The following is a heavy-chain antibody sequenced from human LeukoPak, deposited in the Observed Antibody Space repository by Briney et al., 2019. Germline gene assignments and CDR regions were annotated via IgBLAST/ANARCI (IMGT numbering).Heavy chain of an antibody. V-gene: IGHV3-23*01. J-gene: IGHJ4*02. CDR1: GFSFPYG. CDR2: ITNSGENT. CDR3: ARVRPPKYYYGSGSYFVGHFDY. D-gene: IGHD3-10*01. Sequence: GGSLRLSCEASGFSFPYGMSWVRQAPGKGLEWVSGITNSGENTYYADSVKGRFTISRDNSKNTLFLEMNSLRVEDTAVYYCARVRPPKYYYGSGSYFVGHFDYWGQGTLVTVSS.